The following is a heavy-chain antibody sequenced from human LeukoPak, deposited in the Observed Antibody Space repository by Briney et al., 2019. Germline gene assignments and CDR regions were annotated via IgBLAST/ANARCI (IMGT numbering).Heavy chain of an antibody. Sequence: GGSLRLSCAASGFTFSSYGMHWVRQAPGKGLEWVAVISYDGSNKYYADSVKGRFTISRDNSKNTLYLQMNSLRAEDTAVYYCARDLGGSYPNWFDPWGQGTLVTVSS. D-gene: IGHD1-26*01. J-gene: IGHJ5*02. CDR3: ARDLGGSYPNWFDP. V-gene: IGHV3-30*03. CDR1: GFTFSSYG. CDR2: ISYDGSNK.